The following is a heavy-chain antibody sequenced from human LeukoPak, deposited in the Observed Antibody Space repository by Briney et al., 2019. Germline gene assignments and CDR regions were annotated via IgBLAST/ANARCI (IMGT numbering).Heavy chain of an antibody. D-gene: IGHD3-3*01. Sequence: SVKVSCKASGGTFSSYAISWVRQAPGQGLEWMGRIIPIPGIANYAQKFQGRVTITADKSTSTAYMELSSLRSEDTAVYYCARVLEWLSTRYYGMDVWGQGTTVTVSS. CDR2: IIPIPGIA. CDR3: ARVLEWLSTRYYGMDV. CDR1: GGTFSSYA. J-gene: IGHJ6*02. V-gene: IGHV1-69*04.